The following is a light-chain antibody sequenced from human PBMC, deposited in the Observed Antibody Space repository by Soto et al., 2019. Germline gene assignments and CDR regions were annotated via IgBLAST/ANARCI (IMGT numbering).Light chain of an antibody. V-gene: IGKV3-20*01. CDR1: QSVYSSY. CDR3: QQYQSLT. Sequence: IVLTQSPAILALSPGDRATLSCRASQSVYSSYLSWYQHKPGQAPRLLIHGASIRVTGIPDRFSGSGSGTDFTLTITRLEPEDFAVYYCQQYQSLTFGGGTKVDIK. CDR2: GAS. J-gene: IGKJ4*01.